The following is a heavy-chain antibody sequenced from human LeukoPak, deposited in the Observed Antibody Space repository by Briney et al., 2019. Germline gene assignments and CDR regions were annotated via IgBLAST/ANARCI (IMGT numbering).Heavy chain of an antibody. D-gene: IGHD2-21*02. CDR2: IYYSGST. CDR3: ARSRRVVTTTFDY. V-gene: IGHV4-39*07. J-gene: IGHJ4*02. Sequence: PSETLSLTCTVSGGSISSSSYYWGWIRQPPGKGLEWLGSIYYSGSTYYNPSLKSRVTISVDTSKNQFSLKLSSVTAADTAVYYCARSRRVVTTTFDYWGQGTLVTVSS. CDR1: GGSISSSSYY.